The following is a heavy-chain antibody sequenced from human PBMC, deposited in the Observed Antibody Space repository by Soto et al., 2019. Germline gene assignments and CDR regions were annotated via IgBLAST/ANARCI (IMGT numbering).Heavy chain of an antibody. CDR2: INPNSGGT. Sequence: ASVPVSCKASGYTFTDYYIYWVRQAPGQGLEWMGWINPNSGGTNYAQKFQGWVTMTRDTSISTAYMELSRLTSDDTAVYYCARGNIVTPIGYYYYYMDVWGKGTTVTVSS. CDR3: ARGNIVTPIGYYYYYMDV. J-gene: IGHJ6*03. CDR1: GYTFTDYY. D-gene: IGHD5-12*01. V-gene: IGHV1-2*04.